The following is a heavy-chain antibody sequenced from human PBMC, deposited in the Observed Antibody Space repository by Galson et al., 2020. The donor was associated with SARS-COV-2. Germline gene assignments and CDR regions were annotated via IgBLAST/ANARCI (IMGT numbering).Heavy chain of an antibody. CDR3: PRWYYYDSSGYYRGDNWFDP. D-gene: IGHD3-22*01. V-gene: IGHV1-18*04. CDR1: GYTFTSYG. J-gene: IGHJ5*02. Sequence: ASVKVSCKASGYTFTSYGISWVRQAPGQGLEWMGWISAYNGNTNYAHKLQGRVTMTTHTSTNTAYMQLRSLTSDATAVYYVPRWYYYDSSGYYRGDNWFDPWGQGTLVTVSS. CDR2: ISAYNGNT.